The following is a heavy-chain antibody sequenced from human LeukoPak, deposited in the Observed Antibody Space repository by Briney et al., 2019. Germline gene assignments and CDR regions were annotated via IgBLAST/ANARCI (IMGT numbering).Heavy chain of an antibody. CDR3: AKVSGSGWHFDH. CDR1: GFTFSNYE. J-gene: IGHJ4*02. V-gene: IGHV3-48*03. CDR2: ISSSGILI. Sequence: GGSLRLSCAASGFTFSNYEMNWVRQAPGKGLGWVSFISSSGILIYYADSVKGRFTISRDNGKNSLFLQMDSLRVEDTAVYYCAKVSGSGWHFDHWGQGTLVTVSS. D-gene: IGHD6-19*01.